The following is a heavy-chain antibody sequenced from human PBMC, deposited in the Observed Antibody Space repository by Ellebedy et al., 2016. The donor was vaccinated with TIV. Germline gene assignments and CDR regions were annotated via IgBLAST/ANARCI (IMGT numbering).Heavy chain of an antibody. V-gene: IGHV3-7*02. Sequence: PGGSLTLSCAASGFTFSSYWMTWVRQTHWQGLEWVANIKQDGSEKYYVDSVKGRFTISRDNAENSLYLQMNNLRPEDTAVYYCARAHCSGGSCYPDYWGQGTLVTVSS. CDR2: IKQDGSEK. CDR1: GFTFSSYW. CDR3: ARAHCSGGSCYPDY. D-gene: IGHD2-15*01. J-gene: IGHJ4*02.